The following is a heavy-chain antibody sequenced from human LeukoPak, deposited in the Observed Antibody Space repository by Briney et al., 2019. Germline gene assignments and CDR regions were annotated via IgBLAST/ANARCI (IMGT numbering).Heavy chain of an antibody. V-gene: IGHV1-18*01. Sequence: ASVTVSCKASGYTFTDYDITWVRQAPGQGLEWMGWISAYNGHKNYAQKLQGRITVTTDTSTSTSYMELRSLRSDDTAVYYCARRGLGTTQRYFEYWGQGTLVIASS. D-gene: IGHD1-7*01. CDR3: ARRGLGTTQRYFEY. CDR1: GYTFTDYD. J-gene: IGHJ4*02. CDR2: ISAYNGHK.